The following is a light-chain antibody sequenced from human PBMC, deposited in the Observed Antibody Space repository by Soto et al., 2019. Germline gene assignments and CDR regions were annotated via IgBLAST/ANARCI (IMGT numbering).Light chain of an antibody. CDR2: DTF. J-gene: IGLJ3*02. CDR1: NGTVTYGHN. CDR3: LLPFTTGSTV. V-gene: IGLV7-46*01. Sequence: QAVVTQEASLTVSPGGTVTLTCGSTNGTVTYGHNPYWIQQKPGQAPKTLIYDTFQKHSWTPARFSGSLLGVKAALTLSGAQAEDEAEYHCLLPFTTGSTVFGGGTKLTVL.